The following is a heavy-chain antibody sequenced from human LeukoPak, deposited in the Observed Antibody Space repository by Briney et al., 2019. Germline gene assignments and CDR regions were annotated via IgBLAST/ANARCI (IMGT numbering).Heavy chain of an antibody. D-gene: IGHD4-17*01. CDR1: GFTFSSYA. Sequence: GGSLRLSCAVSGFTFSSYAMHWVRQAPGKGLEWVAIISSDGSTKYYGDSVKGRFTISRDNSKNTLDLQMNRLRPEDTALYYCAKDAFGDYVGCPYFDYRGKGTLVTFSS. V-gene: IGHV3-30*18. CDR3: AKDAFGDYVGCPYFDY. CDR2: ISSDGSTK. J-gene: IGHJ4*02.